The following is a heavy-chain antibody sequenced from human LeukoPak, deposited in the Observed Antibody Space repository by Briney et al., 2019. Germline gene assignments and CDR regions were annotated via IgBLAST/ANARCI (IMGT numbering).Heavy chain of an antibody. J-gene: IGHJ4*02. D-gene: IGHD3-10*01. CDR3: AGSVLVVRGVIIEAFDY. Sequence: PGGSLRLSCAASGFTFSSYWMSWVRQAPGKGLEWVANIKQDGSEKYYVDSVKGRFTISRDNAKNSLYLQMNSLRAEDTAVYYCAGSVLVVRGVIIEAFDYWGQGTLVTVSS. CDR1: GFTFSSYW. V-gene: IGHV3-7*01. CDR2: IKQDGSEK.